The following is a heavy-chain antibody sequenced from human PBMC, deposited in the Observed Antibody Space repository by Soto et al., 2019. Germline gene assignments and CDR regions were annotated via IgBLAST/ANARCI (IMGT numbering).Heavy chain of an antibody. J-gene: IGHJ4*02. CDR2: ISGSGGST. V-gene: IGHV3-23*01. CDR3: AKDHDPDFWSGYFGY. CDR1: GFTFSSYA. Sequence: GGSLRLSCAASGFTFSSYAMSWVRQAPGKGLEWVSAISGSGGSTYYADSVKGRFTISRDNSKNTMYLQMNSLRAEDTAVYYCAKDHDPDFWSGYFGYWGQGTLVTVSS. D-gene: IGHD3-3*01.